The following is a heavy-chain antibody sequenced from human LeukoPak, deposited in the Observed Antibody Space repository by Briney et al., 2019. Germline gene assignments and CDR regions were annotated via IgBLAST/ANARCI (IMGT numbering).Heavy chain of an antibody. J-gene: IGHJ5*02. CDR3: AAYASGSYYRSWFDP. Sequence: PGGSLRLSCTASGFTFSSYAMSWVRQAPEKGLEWVSAISRSGGTTYDADAVKGRFTISRDNSKNTLYLQMNSLRAEDMAVYYCAAYASGSYYRSWFDPWGQGTLVTVSS. CDR1: GFTFSSYA. CDR2: ISRSGGTT. V-gene: IGHV3-23*01. D-gene: IGHD3-10*01.